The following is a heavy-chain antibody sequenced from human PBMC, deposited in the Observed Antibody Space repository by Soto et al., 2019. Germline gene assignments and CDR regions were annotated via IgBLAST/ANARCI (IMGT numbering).Heavy chain of an antibody. Sequence: SETLSLTCTVSGGSIGSYYWSWIGQPPGKGLEWIGYIYYSGSTNYNPSLKSRVTISVDTSKNQLSLKLSSVTAADTAVYYWARRYGYYFDYWGQGTLVTVS. D-gene: IGHD4-17*01. CDR1: GGSIGSYY. J-gene: IGHJ4*02. V-gene: IGHV4-59*08. CDR2: IYYSGST. CDR3: ARRYGYYFDY.